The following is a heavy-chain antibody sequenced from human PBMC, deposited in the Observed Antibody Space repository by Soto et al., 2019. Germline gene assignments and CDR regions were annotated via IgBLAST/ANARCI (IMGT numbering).Heavy chain of an antibody. V-gene: IGHV3-64*01. J-gene: IGHJ4*02. CDR1: GFTFSDFD. CDR2: ISSNGGST. Sequence: EVQLVESGGGLVQPGGSLRLSCAASGFTFSDFDMVWVRQAPGKGLEYISAISSNGGSTYYANSVKGRCTISRDNFKNTRYLQMGSLRAEDLAVYYCVRAVSFDQWGQGALVTVSA. CDR3: VRAVSFDQ.